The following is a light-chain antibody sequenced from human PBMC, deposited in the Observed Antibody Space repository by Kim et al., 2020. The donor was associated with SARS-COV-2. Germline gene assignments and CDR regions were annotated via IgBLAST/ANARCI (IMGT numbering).Light chain of an antibody. CDR1: SSNIGINR. V-gene: IGLV1-47*02. J-gene: IGLJ1*01. Sequence: QSVLTQPPSASGSPGQRVTISCSGSSSNIGINRVSWYQQLPGTAPKLLICSNNQRPSGVPDRFSGSKSGTSASLAISGLRSEDEADYYCAAWDDSLRTFVFGTGTKVTVL. CDR3: AAWDDSLRTFV. CDR2: SNN.